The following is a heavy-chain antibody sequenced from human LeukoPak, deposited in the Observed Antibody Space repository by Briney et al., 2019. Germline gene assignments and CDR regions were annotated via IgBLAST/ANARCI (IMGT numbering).Heavy chain of an antibody. V-gene: IGHV1-46*01. CDR3: ARSVTSGSYIVDY. CDR2: INPSGGTT. J-gene: IGHJ4*02. CDR1: GYSFTSHY. Sequence: GASGKVSCKASGYSFTSHYMHWVRQAPGPGLEWMGIINPSGGTTTYTQKFQGRVTMTSDTSTSTVYMELSSLRSEGTAVYFCARSVTSGSYIVDYWGQGTLVTVSS. D-gene: IGHD3-10*01.